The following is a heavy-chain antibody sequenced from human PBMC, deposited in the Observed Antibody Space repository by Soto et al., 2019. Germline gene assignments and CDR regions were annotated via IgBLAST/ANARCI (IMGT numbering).Heavy chain of an antibody. V-gene: IGHV3-23*01. Sequence: RRLSCAASGFTFGKFVMRWVRQTPGKGLEWVSTITETGADTYYTDSVKGRFTISRDNSKNTLYLQMTTLRAEDTALYYCTKASSDRNHMEVWGPGTTVTVSS. J-gene: IGHJ6*02. CDR2: ITETGADT. CDR1: GFTFGKFV. CDR3: TKASSDRNHMEV.